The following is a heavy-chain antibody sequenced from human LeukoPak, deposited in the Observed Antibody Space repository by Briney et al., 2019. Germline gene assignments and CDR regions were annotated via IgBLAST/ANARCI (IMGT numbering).Heavy chain of an antibody. D-gene: IGHD2-21*02. Sequence: PGRSLRLSCAASGFTVSSNYMSWVRQAPGKGLEWVSVIYSGGTTYYADSVKGRFTISRDNSKNTLYLQMNSLRAEDTAVYYCARGSVVTAIPWSVDYWGQGTLVTVSS. CDR1: GFTVSSNY. CDR2: IYSGGTT. J-gene: IGHJ4*02. V-gene: IGHV3-53*01. CDR3: ARGSVVTAIPWSVDY.